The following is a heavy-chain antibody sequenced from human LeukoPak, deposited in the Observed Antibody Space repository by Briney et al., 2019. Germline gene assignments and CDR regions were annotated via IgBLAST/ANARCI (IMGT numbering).Heavy chain of an antibody. CDR3: ARLGSSWPIDY. V-gene: IGHV4-39*01. J-gene: IGHJ4*02. D-gene: IGHD6-13*01. CDR1: GGSISSSSYY. Sequence: PSETLSLTCTVSGGSISSSSYYWGGIRQPPGKGLEWIGSIYYSGSTYYNPSLKSRVTISVDTSKNQFSLKLSSVTAADTAVYYCARLGSSWPIDYWGQGTLVTVSS. CDR2: IYYSGST.